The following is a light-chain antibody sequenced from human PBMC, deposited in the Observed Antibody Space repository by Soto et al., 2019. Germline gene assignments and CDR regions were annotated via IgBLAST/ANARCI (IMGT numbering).Light chain of an antibody. CDR2: TGS. J-gene: IGKJ4*01. CDR1: QGISNW. V-gene: IGKV1-12*01. CDR3: QQANRFPLT. Sequence: DIQMTQSPSSVSASVGDRVSITCRASQGISNWLAWYQQKPGRAPKLLIYTGSSLQSGVPSRFSGTGSGTDFTLTISSRQPEDVATYYCQQANRFPLTCGGGTKVEIK.